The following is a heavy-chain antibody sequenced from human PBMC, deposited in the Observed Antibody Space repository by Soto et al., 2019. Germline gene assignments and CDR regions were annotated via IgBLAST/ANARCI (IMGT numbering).Heavy chain of an antibody. CDR2: IIPIFGTA. CDR3: ARDAYYDSSGYYGSFDY. D-gene: IGHD3-22*01. J-gene: IGHJ4*02. Sequence: SVKVSCKASGGTFSSYAISWVRQAPGQGLEWMGGIIPIFGTANYAQKFQGRVTITADESTSTAYMELSSLRSEDTAVYYCARDAYYDSSGYYGSFDYWGQGTLVTVSS. CDR1: GGTFSSYA. V-gene: IGHV1-69*13.